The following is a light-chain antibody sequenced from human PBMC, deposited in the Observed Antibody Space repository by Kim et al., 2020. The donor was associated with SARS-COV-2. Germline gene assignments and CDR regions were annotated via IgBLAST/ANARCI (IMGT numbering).Light chain of an antibody. CDR3: QQGYSTPPT. CDR1: QGISNY. V-gene: IGKV1-39*01. J-gene: IGKJ1*01. CDR2: DAS. Sequence: ASVGDRVTINCRASQGISNYLNWYQQKPGRAPKFLIYDASTVESGVPSRFSGSGSGTDFTLTINSLQPEDYSTYYCQQGYSTPPTFGQGTKVDI.